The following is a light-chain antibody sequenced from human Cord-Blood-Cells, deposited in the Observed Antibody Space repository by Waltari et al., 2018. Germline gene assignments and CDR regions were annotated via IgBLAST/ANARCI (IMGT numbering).Light chain of an antibody. J-gene: IGKJ5*01. CDR1: QGISNY. Sequence: DIQMTQSPSSLSASVGDRVTITCRASQGISNYLAWYQQKPGKVPKLLIYAASTLQSGVPSRFSGSRSGTDFTLTISSLQPADVATYYCQKYNSAPITFDQGTRLEIK. CDR3: QKYNSAPIT. CDR2: AAS. V-gene: IGKV1-27*01.